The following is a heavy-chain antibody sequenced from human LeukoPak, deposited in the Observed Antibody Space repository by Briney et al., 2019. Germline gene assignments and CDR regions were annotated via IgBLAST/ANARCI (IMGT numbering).Heavy chain of an antibody. CDR3: ARDRGIAARPTYYYYMDV. V-gene: IGHV4-34*01. J-gene: IGHJ6*03. CDR1: GGSFSGYY. Sequence: PSETLSLTCAVYGGSFSGYYWSWIRQPPGKGLEWIGEINHSGSTNYNPSLKSRVTISVGTSKNQFSLKLSSVTAADTAVYYCARDRGIAARPTYYYYMDVWGKGTTVTVSS. D-gene: IGHD6-6*01. CDR2: INHSGST.